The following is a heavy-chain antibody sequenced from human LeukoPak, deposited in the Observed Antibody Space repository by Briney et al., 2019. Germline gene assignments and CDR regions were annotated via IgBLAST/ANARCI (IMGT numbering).Heavy chain of an antibody. V-gene: IGHV3-9*01. D-gene: IGHD5-12*01. CDR2: INWNSDSI. CDR1: GFTFDDCA. J-gene: IGHJ4*02. CDR3: AINGGGDSGYGNFDY. Sequence: PGGSLRLSCAVSGFTFDDCAMHWVRQVPGKGREWVSGINWNSDSIGYADSVKGRFTTSRDNAKNSLYLQMNSLRAEDTAFYYCAINGGGDSGYGNFDYWGQGTLVTVSS.